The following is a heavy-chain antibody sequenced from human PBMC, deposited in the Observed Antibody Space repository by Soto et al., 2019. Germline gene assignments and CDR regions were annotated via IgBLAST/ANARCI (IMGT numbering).Heavy chain of an antibody. D-gene: IGHD6-6*01. V-gene: IGHV1-2*02. CDR3: ARDSPSSSPFAY. J-gene: IGHJ4*02. CDR2: INPNSGGT. CDR1: GYTFTGYF. Sequence: ASVKVSCKASGYTFTGYFIHWVRQAPGQGLEWMGCINPNSGGTNFAQKFQGRVTLTRDTSISTAYMDLSRLRSDDTAVYYCARDSPSSSPFAYWVQGTLVTVSS.